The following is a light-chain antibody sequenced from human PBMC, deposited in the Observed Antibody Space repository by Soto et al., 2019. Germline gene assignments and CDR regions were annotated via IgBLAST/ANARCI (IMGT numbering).Light chain of an antibody. CDR3: QQRHMWPIT. V-gene: IGKV3-11*01. Sequence: EVVLTQSPVTLSLSPGERATLSCRASQSFRGLLAWYQQKPGQAPRLLIYDAYNRATGIPPRFNGSGSGTDFTLTIRSLEPEDSAVSYCQQRHMWPITFGQGTRLEMK. CDR1: QSFRGL. CDR2: DAY. J-gene: IGKJ5*01.